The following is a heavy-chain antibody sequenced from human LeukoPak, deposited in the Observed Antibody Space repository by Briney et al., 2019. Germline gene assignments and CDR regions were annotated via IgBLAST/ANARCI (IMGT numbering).Heavy chain of an antibody. CDR1: GYTFTSYY. J-gene: IGHJ4*02. CDR3: ARGNTRNINSSGYHFDY. CDR2: INPSGGST. V-gene: IGHV1-46*01. D-gene: IGHD3-22*01. Sequence: GASVKVSCKASGYTFTSYYMHWVRQAPGQGLEWMGIINPSGGSTSYAQKFQGRVTMTRDTSTSTVYMELSSLRSEDTAVYYCARGNTRNINSSGYHFDYWGQGTLVTVSS.